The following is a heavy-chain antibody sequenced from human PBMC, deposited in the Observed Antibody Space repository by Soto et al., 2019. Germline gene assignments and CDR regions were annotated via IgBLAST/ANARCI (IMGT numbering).Heavy chain of an antibody. V-gene: IGHV1-18*01. CDR1: GYTFTSYG. D-gene: IGHD3-3*01. Sequence: ASVKVSCKASGYTFTSYGISWVRQAPGQGLEWMGWISAYNGNTNYAQKLQGRVTMTTDTSTSTAYMELRSLRSDDTAVYYCARDPVSYDFWSGYPETHDYWGQGTLVTVSS. J-gene: IGHJ4*02. CDR3: ARDPVSYDFWSGYPETHDY. CDR2: ISAYNGNT.